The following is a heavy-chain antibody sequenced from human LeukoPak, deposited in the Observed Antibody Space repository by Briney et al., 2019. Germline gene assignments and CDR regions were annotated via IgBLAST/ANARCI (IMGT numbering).Heavy chain of an antibody. Sequence: GGSLRLSCAASGFTFSYYSMSWVRQAAGKGLEWVSSISSSSSYIYYAGSVKGRFTISRDNAKNSVYLQMNSLRAEDTAVYYCAREDPNTVTTPEYWGQGTLVTVSS. CDR2: ISSSSSYI. CDR3: AREDPNTVTTPEY. V-gene: IGHV3-21*01. CDR1: GFTFSYYS. J-gene: IGHJ4*02. D-gene: IGHD4-17*01.